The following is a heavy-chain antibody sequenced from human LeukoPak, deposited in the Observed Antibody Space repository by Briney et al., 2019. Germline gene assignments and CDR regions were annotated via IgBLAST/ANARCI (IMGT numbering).Heavy chain of an antibody. D-gene: IGHD2-21*02. Sequence: SETLSLTCTVSGGSISSSSYYWGWIRQPPGKGLEWIGSTYYSGSTYYNPSLKSRVTISVDTSKNQFSLKLSSVTAADTAVYYCARRGEYCGGDCYFVDIWGQGTMVTVSS. CDR1: GGSISSSSYY. CDR2: TYYSGST. J-gene: IGHJ3*02. V-gene: IGHV4-39*01. CDR3: ARRGEYCGGDCYFVDI.